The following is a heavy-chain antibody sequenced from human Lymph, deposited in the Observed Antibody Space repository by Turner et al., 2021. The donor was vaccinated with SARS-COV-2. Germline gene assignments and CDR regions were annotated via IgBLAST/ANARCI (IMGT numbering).Heavy chain of an antibody. V-gene: IGHV1-69*01. CDR2: IIPIFGTA. CDR3: ARLGSSVVPYYYYGMDV. Sequence: QVLLVQSGAEVKKPGSSVRVSCKASGGTFSSYTLGWVRQAPGRGLEWMGGIIPIFGTANDAQKFQGRVTITADESTSTAYMELSSLRSEDTAVYYCARLGSSVVPYYYYGMDVWGQGTTVTVS. J-gene: IGHJ6*02. D-gene: IGHD3-22*01. CDR1: GGTFSSYT.